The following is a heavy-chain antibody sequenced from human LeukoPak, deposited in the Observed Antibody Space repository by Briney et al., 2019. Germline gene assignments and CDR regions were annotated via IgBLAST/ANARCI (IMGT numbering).Heavy chain of an antibody. CDR1: DTSINTYY. V-gene: IGHV4-59*01. CDR2: VDHTGST. D-gene: IGHD1-1*01. J-gene: IGHJ6*03. Sequence: PSETLSLTCTASDTSINTYYRSWIRQPAGKGLEWIGYVDHTGSTNFNASLNGRVSISRDTTKDLFSLRLRSVTAADTAVYFCARGRVSSSTWYSTYYYYFYMDVWGKGTTVTVSS. CDR3: ARGRVSSSTWYSTYYYYFYMDV.